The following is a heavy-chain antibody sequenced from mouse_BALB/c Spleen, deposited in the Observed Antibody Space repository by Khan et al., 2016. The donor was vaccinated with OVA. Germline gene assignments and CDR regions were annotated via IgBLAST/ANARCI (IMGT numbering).Heavy chain of an antibody. CDR1: GYPFTDYN. CDR3: AIGVFGSPFAY. J-gene: IGHJ3*01. V-gene: IGHV1-18*01. CDR2: ITPNNGGT. D-gene: IGHD1-1*01. Sequence: VQLQQSGPELVKPGASVKIPCKASGYPFTDYNMDWVKQSHGKSLEWIGDITPNNGGTNYNQKFKGKATLTVDKSSSTAYMELRSLTSEDTAVYYCAIGVFGSPFAYWGHGTLVTFS.